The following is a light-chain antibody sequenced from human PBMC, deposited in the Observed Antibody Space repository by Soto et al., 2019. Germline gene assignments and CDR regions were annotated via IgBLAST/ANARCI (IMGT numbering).Light chain of an antibody. V-gene: IGKV3-20*01. CDR3: QQYSNWPRT. CDR1: QSVRSSY. Sequence: IVLTQSPGTLSLSPGERATLSCRASQSVRSSYLAWYQQKPGQAPRLLIYGASIRATGIPDRFGGSGSGTDFTLTISRLEPEDFAVYYCQQYSNWPRTFGQGTKVDIK. J-gene: IGKJ1*01. CDR2: GAS.